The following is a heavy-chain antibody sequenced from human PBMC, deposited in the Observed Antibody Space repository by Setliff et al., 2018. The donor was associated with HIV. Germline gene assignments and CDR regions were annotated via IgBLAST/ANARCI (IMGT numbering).Heavy chain of an antibody. CDR1: GFTLRSYA. CDR2: ISEGVDNT. CDR3: ARDDDNSIGTRFDP. V-gene: IGHV3-23*01. D-gene: IGHD6-13*01. Sequence: GSLRLSCAASGFTLRSYAMSWFRQAPGKGLEWVSAISEGVDNTYYADSVKGRFTVSRDNSKNTLYLQMNSLIADDTVLYYCARDDDNSIGTRFDPWGQGILVTVSS. J-gene: IGHJ5*02.